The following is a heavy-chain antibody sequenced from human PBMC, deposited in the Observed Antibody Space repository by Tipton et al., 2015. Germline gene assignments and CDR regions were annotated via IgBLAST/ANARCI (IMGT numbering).Heavy chain of an antibody. V-gene: IGHV4-61*01. CDR3: ACQDYDSLTRDYQTVDY. J-gene: IGHJ4*02. CDR1: GGSVNSANYY. D-gene: IGHD3-9*01. Sequence: TLSLTCTVSGGSVNSANYYWSWIRQPPGKGLEWIGYISYSGSTHYNPSLKSRVTISVDTSKNQFSLTLNSVTAADMAVYYCACQDYDSLTRDYQTVDYWGQGTLVTVSS. CDR2: ISYSGST.